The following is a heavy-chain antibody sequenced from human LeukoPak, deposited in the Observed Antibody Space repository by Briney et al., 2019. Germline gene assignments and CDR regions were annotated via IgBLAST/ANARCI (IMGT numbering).Heavy chain of an antibody. Sequence: GGSLRLSCAASGFTFTTYALTWVRQAPGKGLEWVSAITGSGGSTYYADSVRGRFTISRDNAKNSLYLQMNSLRAEDTAVYYCASDSSGYYRIFDYRGQGTLVTVSS. J-gene: IGHJ4*02. CDR2: ITGSGGST. CDR3: ASDSSGYYRIFDY. CDR1: GFTFTTYA. V-gene: IGHV3-23*01. D-gene: IGHD3-22*01.